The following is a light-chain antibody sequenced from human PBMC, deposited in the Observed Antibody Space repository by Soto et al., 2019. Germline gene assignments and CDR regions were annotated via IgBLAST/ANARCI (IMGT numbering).Light chain of an antibody. V-gene: IGKV3-11*01. CDR3: QQRSKWPRGVT. J-gene: IGKJ5*01. CDR1: QSVSSY. Sequence: EIVLTQSPATLSLSPGERATLSCRASQSVSSYLVWYQQKPGQAPRLLIYDASNRATDIPARFSGSGSGTDFTLTISSLEPEHSAVYFCQQRSKWPRGVTFGQGTRLEIK. CDR2: DAS.